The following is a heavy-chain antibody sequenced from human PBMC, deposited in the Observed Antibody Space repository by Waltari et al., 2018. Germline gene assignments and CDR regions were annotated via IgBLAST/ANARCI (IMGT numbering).Heavy chain of an antibody. D-gene: IGHD3-16*01. J-gene: IGHJ3*02. CDR1: GYTLTSYD. Sequence: QVQLVQSGAEVKKPGASVTVSCKASGYTLTSYDITWFRTATGHGLEWMGWMNPNSGNTGYAQKFQGRVTMTRNTSISTAYMELSSLRSEDTAVYYCARHSQRGSSDAFDIWGQGTMVTVSS. V-gene: IGHV1-8*01. CDR2: MNPNSGNT. CDR3: ARHSQRGSSDAFDI.